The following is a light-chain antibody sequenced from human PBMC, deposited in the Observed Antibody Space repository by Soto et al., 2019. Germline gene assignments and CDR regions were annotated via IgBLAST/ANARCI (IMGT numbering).Light chain of an antibody. CDR1: QGIRNF. CDR2: AAS. CDR3: QKYSSVPV. J-gene: IGKJ3*01. Sequence: DIQMTQSPTSLSASVGDRVTITFRASQGIRNFVACYQQKPGKAPKLLIYAASTLQSVFPSRFSGSGSGTDFTLTINSLQPEDVATYSCQKYSSVPVFGPGTKVEIK. V-gene: IGKV1-27*01.